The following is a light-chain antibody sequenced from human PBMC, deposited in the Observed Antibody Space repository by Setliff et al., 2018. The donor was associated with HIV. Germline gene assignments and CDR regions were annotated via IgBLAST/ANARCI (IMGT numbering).Light chain of an antibody. J-gene: IGLJ1*01. CDR3: ASWDDSLKVYV. CDR2: TNS. CDR1: NSNIGTTT. Sequence: QSVLTQSPSVSGTPGQRVTISCSGSNSNIGTTTVNWYQRLPGAAPKLIIYTNSHRPSGVPDRFSGSKSGTSASLAISGLRSEDEAEYYCASWDDSLKVYVFGSGTKV. V-gene: IGLV1-44*01.